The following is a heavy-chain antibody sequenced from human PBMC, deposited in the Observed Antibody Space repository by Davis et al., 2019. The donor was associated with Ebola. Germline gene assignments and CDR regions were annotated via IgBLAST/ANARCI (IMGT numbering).Heavy chain of an antibody. CDR1: GFTFSSYS. Sequence: PGGSLRLSCAASGFTFSSYSMNWVRQAPGKGLEWVSSISSSSSYIYYADSVKGRFTISRDNAKNSLYLQMNSLRAEDTAVYYCARDYGLLGAVAANYYYYGMDVWGQGTTVTVSS. D-gene: IGHD6-19*01. CDR3: ARDYGLLGAVAANYYYYGMDV. J-gene: IGHJ6*02. V-gene: IGHV3-21*01. CDR2: ISSSSSYI.